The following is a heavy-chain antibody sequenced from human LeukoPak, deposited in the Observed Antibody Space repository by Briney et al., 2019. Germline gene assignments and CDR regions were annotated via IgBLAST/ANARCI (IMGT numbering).Heavy chain of an antibody. CDR1: GGSISSYY. CDR2: IYYSGST. Sequence: SETLSLTCTVSGGSISSYYWSWIRQPPGKGLEWIGYIYYSGSTNYNPSLKSRVTISVDTSKNQFSLKLSSVTAADTGVYYCARISSGWYADHWGQGTLVTVSS. CDR3: ARISSGWYADH. J-gene: IGHJ5*02. V-gene: IGHV4-59*01. D-gene: IGHD6-19*01.